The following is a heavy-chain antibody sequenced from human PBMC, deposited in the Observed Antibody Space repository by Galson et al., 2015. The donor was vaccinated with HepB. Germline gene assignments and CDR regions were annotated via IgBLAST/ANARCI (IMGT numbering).Heavy chain of an antibody. Sequence: SLRLSCAASGLTFSNAWMTWVRQAPGKGLEWVGRIKSKTDGGTADHAAPVKGRFTISRDDSKNTLYLQMNSLKTEDTAVYYCTTTYYYDSSGVYYFDSWGQGTLVTVSS. CDR2: IKSKTDGGTA. J-gene: IGHJ4*02. D-gene: IGHD3-22*01. CDR3: TTTYYYDSSGVYYFDS. V-gene: IGHV3-15*01. CDR1: GLTFSNAW.